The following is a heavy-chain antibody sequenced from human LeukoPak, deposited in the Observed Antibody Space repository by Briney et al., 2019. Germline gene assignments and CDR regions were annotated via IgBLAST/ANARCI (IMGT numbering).Heavy chain of an antibody. CDR1: GFTFSSYA. J-gene: IGHJ3*02. Sequence: GGSLRLSCSASGFTFSSYAMNWVRQAPGKGLEWVASIGAAGYYIYYADSVKGRFTISRDNAKNSLYLQMNSLRAEDTAVYYCARGPRNDFWSGYSRSDAFDI. D-gene: IGHD3-3*01. V-gene: IGHV3-21*01. CDR2: IGAAGYYI. CDR3: ARGPRNDFWSGYSRSDAFDI.